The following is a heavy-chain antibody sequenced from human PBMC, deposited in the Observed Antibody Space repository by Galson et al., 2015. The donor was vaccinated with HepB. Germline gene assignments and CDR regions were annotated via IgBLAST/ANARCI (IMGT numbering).Heavy chain of an antibody. Sequence: SLRLSCAASGFTFSGYSMHWVRQAPGKGLEWVSSISSSNTYIYYADSVKGRFTISRDNAKNSLYLQMNSLRAEDTAVYYCAREAGGMLILYYFDYWSQGTLVTVSS. V-gene: IGHV3-21*01. CDR3: AREAGGMLILYYFDY. J-gene: IGHJ4*02. D-gene: IGHD3-16*01. CDR2: ISSSNTYI. CDR1: GFTFSGYS.